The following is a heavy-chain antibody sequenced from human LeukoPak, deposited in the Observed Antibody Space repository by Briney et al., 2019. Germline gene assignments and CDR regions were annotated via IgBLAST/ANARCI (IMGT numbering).Heavy chain of an antibody. CDR1: GGSFSGYY. D-gene: IGHD3-22*01. V-gene: IGHV4-34*01. CDR2: INHSGST. Sequence: SETLSLTCAVYGGSFSGYYWSWIRQSPGKGLEWIGEINHSGSTNYNPSLKSRVTISVDTSKNQFSLKLSSVTAADTAVYYCARAGPRMAYYYDSSGYYFDYWGQGTLVTVSS. J-gene: IGHJ4*02. CDR3: ARAGPRMAYYYDSSGYYFDY.